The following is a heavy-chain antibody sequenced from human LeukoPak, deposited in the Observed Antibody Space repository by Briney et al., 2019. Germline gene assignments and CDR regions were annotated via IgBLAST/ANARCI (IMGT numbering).Heavy chain of an antibody. Sequence: SETLSLTCTVSGGPVSSGSYFWSWSSQPPAEGLVGIGYIYDSGSTNYNPSLKRRVTISVDTSKNQSSLKLSSVTAADTGVYYCAREDIVATIADYWGQGTLVTVSS. CDR1: GGPVSSGSYF. J-gene: IGHJ4*02. CDR3: AREDIVATIADY. CDR2: IYDSGST. V-gene: IGHV4-61*01. D-gene: IGHD5-12*01.